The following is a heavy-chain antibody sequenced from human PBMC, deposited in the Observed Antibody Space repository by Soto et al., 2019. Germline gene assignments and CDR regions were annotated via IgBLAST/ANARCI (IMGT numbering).Heavy chain of an antibody. CDR1: GDSFSSDDYY. Sequence: TLSLTCTVSGDSFSSDDYYWSWIRQPPGKGLEWIGYISYRVDTYYSPSLKSRVTMSIDTFKNQFSLNVSSVTAADTAVYYCARVAGVAYCGGDCYHFDYWGQGTLVTVSS. D-gene: IGHD2-21*02. V-gene: IGHV4-30-4*01. CDR3: ARVAGVAYCGGDCYHFDY. J-gene: IGHJ4*02. CDR2: ISYRVDT.